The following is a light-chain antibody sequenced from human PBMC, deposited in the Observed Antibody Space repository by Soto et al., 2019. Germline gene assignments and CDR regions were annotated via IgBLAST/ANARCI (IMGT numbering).Light chain of an antibody. V-gene: IGKV3-11*01. CDR2: HAS. Sequence: DIVLTQSPATLPLSPGDAATLSCRASQSIGTSLDWYQQKPGQAPRLLIYHASNRAPGSPARFSGSGSGTDFTLTISSLEPEDFVVYYCQQRDSWPTFGPGT. CDR3: QQRDSWPT. J-gene: IGKJ3*01. CDR1: QSIGTS.